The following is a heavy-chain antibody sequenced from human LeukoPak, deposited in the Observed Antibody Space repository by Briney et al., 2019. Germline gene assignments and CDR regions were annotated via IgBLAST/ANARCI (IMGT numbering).Heavy chain of an antibody. CDR1: GFTFSSYA. D-gene: IGHD5-18*01. CDR2: ISYDGSNK. V-gene: IGHV3-30-3*01. J-gene: IGHJ4*02. CDR3: ARDRIQLWSTTYYFDY. Sequence: PGGSLRLSCAASGFTFSSYAMHWVRQAPGKGLEWVAVISYDGSNKYYADSVKGRFTISRDNSKNTLYLQMNSLRAEDTAVYYCARDRIQLWSTTYYFDYWGQGTLVTVSS.